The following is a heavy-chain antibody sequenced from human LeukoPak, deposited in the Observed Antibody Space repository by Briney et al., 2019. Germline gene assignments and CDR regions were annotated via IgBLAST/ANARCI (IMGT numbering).Heavy chain of an antibody. Sequence: SETLPLTCTVSGYSVSSGYYWGWIRQPPGKGLEWIGSMYHSGDTYYNPSLKSRVTISVDTSKNQLSLRLSSVTAADTAVYYCAREADDYGDYVNAFDIWGQGTMVTVSS. D-gene: IGHD4-17*01. CDR1: GYSVSSGYY. CDR3: AREADDYGDYVNAFDI. CDR2: MYHSGDT. V-gene: IGHV4-38-2*02. J-gene: IGHJ3*02.